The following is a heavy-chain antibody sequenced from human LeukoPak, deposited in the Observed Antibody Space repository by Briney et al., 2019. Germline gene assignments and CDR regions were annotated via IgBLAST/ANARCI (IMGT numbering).Heavy chain of an antibody. CDR1: GFTFSDYY. V-gene: IGHV3-11*01. CDR2: ISSSGSTI. D-gene: IGHD3-3*01. CDR3: ARDRYYDFWSGYYGDWFDP. Sequence: PGGSLRLSCAASGFTFSDYYMSWIRQAPGEGLEWVSYISSSGSTIYYADSVKGRFTISRDNAKNSLYLQMNSLRAEDTAVYYCARDRYYDFWSGYYGDWFDPWGQGTLVTVSS. J-gene: IGHJ5*02.